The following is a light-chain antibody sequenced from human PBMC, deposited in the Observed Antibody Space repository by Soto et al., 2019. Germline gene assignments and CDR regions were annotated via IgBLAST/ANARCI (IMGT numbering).Light chain of an antibody. Sequence: EIVLTQSPGTLSLSPCERATLSCSASQSVSSSYLAWYQQKPGQAPRLLIFDESTRATGIPDRFSGSGSGTDFTLTISRLEPEDFAVYYCQQYGRLPLSFGGGTKVDIK. V-gene: IGKV3-20*01. CDR1: QSVSSSY. J-gene: IGKJ4*01. CDR2: DES. CDR3: QQYGRLPLS.